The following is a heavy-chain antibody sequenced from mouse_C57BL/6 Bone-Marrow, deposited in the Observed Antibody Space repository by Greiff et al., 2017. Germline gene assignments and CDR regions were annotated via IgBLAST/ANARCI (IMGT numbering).Heavy chain of an antibody. CDR1: GYTFTSHW. J-gene: IGHJ1*03. D-gene: IGHD2-5*01. V-gene: IGHV1-55*01. Sequence: QVQLQQPGAELVKPGASVKMSCKASGYTFTSHWITWVQQRPGQGLEWVGDIYPGSGSTNYNEKFKSKATLTVDTSSSTAYMQLSSLTSEDSAVYYCARPDYSNYWYFDVWGTGTTVTVSS. CDR2: IYPGSGST. CDR3: ARPDYSNYWYFDV.